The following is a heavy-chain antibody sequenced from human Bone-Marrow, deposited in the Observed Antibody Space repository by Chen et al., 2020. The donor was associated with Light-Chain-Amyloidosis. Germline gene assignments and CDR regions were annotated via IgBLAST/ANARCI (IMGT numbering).Heavy chain of an antibody. CDR1: GFTFRSHG. CDR2: IWYDGSNQ. Sequence: QVQLVESGGGVVQPGRSLRLSRAASGFTFRSHGMHWVRQAPGKGLEWVAGIWYDGSNQYYADSVKGRFTISRDNSMNTLYLKMNSLRVEDTAVYYCARWADEKKMDVWGQGTTVTVSS. CDR3: ARWADEKKMDV. V-gene: IGHV3-33*01. J-gene: IGHJ6*02.